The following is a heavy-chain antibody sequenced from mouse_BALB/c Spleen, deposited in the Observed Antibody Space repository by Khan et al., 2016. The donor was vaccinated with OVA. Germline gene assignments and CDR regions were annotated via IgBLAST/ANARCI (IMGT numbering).Heavy chain of an antibody. CDR3: ARYDYDYDGAFAY. V-gene: IGHV3-8*02. D-gene: IGHD2-4*01. CDR2: ISYSGST. J-gene: IGHJ3*01. CDR1: GDSITSGY. Sequence: EVQLQESGPSLVKPSQTLSLTCSVTGDSITSGYWNWIRKFPGNKLEYMGYISYSGSTYYNPSLKSRISITRDTSKNQYYLQLNSVTTEDTATYYCARYDYDYDGAFAYWGQGTLVPVSA.